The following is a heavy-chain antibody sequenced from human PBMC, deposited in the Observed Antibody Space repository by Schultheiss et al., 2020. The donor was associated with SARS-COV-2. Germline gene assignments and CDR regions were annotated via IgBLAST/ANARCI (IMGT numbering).Heavy chain of an antibody. J-gene: IGHJ6*02. CDR3: AKPIFGVVTESYYYYGMDV. D-gene: IGHD3-3*01. CDR1: GFTFSRYA. V-gene: IGHV3-23*01. Sequence: GGSLRLSCAVSGFTFSRYAMTWVRQAPGKGLEWVSSISSSSSYIYYADSVKGRFTISRHNSKNTLYLQMNSLRAEDTAVYYCAKPIFGVVTESYYYYGMDVWGQGTTVTVSS. CDR2: ISSSSSYI.